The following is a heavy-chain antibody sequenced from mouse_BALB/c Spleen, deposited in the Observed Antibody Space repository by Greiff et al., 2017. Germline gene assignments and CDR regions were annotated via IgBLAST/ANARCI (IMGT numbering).Heavy chain of an antibody. D-gene: IGHD2-3*01. CDR2: ISSGGST. CDR1: GFTFSSYA. Sequence: EVQGVESGGGLVKPGGSLKLSCAASGFTFSSYAMSWVRQTPEKRLEWVASISSGGSTYYPDSVKGRFTISRDNARNILYLQMSSLRSEDTAMYYCARGGDDGYPYWYFDVWGAGTTVTVSS. V-gene: IGHV5-6-5*01. J-gene: IGHJ1*01. CDR3: ARGGDDGYPYWYFDV.